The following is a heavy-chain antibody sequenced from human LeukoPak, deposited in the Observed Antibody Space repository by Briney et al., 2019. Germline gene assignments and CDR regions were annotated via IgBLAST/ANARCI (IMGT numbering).Heavy chain of an antibody. Sequence: ASVKVSCKASGYPFNGYYIHWMRQAPGQGLEWMGWINSNSGVTHYAQKFQGRVTMTRDTSISTASLELGVLRSDDTAVYYCATTYYDDSRGFYSPYYWGQGTLVTVSS. D-gene: IGHD3-22*01. CDR1: GYPFNGYY. CDR3: ATTYYDDSRGFYSPYY. V-gene: IGHV1-2*02. CDR2: INSNSGVT. J-gene: IGHJ4*02.